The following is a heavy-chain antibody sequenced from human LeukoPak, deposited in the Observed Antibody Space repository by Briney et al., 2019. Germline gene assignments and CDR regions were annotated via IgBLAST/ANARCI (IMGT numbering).Heavy chain of an antibody. V-gene: IGHV4-30-4*01. CDR1: GGSISSGDYY. D-gene: IGHD1-26*01. Sequence: PSQTLSLTCTVSGGSISSGDYYWSWIRQPPGKGLEWIGYIYYSGSTYYNPSLKSRVTISVDTSKNQFSLKLSSVTAADTAVYYCASRIVGATTGFDYWGQGTLVTVSS. CDR3: ASRIVGATTGFDY. J-gene: IGHJ4*02. CDR2: IYYSGST.